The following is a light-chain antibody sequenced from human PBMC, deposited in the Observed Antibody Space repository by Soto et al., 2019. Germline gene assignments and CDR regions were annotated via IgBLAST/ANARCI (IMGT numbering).Light chain of an antibody. CDR3: QQYYSTPWT. V-gene: IGKV4-1*01. Sequence: DIVMTQSPDSLAVSLGERATINCKSSQSVLYSSNNKNYLAWYQQKPGQPPKLLIYWASTWESGVPDRFSGRGSGTDFTLTISSLQAADVAVYYCQQYYSTPWTFGQGTKVEIK. J-gene: IGKJ1*01. CDR1: QSVLYSSNNKNY. CDR2: WAS.